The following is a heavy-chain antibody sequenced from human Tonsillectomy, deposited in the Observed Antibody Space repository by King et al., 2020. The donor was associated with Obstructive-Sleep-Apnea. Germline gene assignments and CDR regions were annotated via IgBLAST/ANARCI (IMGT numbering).Heavy chain of an antibody. Sequence: VQLVESGGGLVQPGGSLRLSCAASGFTFRSYSMNWVRQAPGKGLEWLSYISGNSRAIYYADSVKGRFTISRDNAKNSLYLQMNNLRAEDTAVYYCARDFSGSYCPDYWGQGTLVTVSS. CDR3: ARDFSGSYCPDY. D-gene: IGHD1-26*01. J-gene: IGHJ4*02. CDR2: ISGNSRAI. V-gene: IGHV3-48*04. CDR1: GFTFRSYS.